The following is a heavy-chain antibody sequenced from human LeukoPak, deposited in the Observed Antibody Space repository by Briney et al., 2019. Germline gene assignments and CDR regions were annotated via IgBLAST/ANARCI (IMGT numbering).Heavy chain of an antibody. Sequence: WGSLRLSCAASGFTFSSYAMHWVRQAPGKGLEWVAVISYDGSNKYYADSVKGRFTISRDNSKNTLYLQMNSLRAEDTAIYYCASPGDIGFWGQGTLVTVSS. CDR1: GFTFSSYA. V-gene: IGHV3-30-3*01. J-gene: IGHJ4*02. D-gene: IGHD7-27*01. CDR2: ISYDGSNK. CDR3: ASPGDIGF.